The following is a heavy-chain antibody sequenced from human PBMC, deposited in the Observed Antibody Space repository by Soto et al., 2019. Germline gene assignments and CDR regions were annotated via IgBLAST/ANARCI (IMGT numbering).Heavy chain of an antibody. CDR1: GYTFTSYA. D-gene: IGHD3-9*01. J-gene: IGHJ4*02. Sequence: ASLKVSCKASGYTFTSYAMHWVRQAPGQRLEWMGWINAGNGNTKYSQKFQGRVTITRDTSASTAYMELSSLRSEDTAVYYCAREGPYYDILTGYYLAAPLDYWGQGTLVTVSS. CDR2: INAGNGNT. CDR3: AREGPYYDILTGYYLAAPLDY. V-gene: IGHV1-3*01.